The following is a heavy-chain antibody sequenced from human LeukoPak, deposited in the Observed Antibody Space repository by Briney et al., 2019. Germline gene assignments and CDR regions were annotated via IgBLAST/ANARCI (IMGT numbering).Heavy chain of an antibody. CDR2: IYYSGST. J-gene: IGHJ6*03. V-gene: IGHV4-31*03. CDR3: AREKAGYCSSTSCLGLGRYYYMDV. Sequence: PSEPLSLNCTVSAGSISTGGYYWSWIRQHPRKALEWIGYIYYSGSTYYNPSLKSRVTISVDTSKNQFSLKLSPVTAADTAVYYYAREKAGYCSSTSCLGLGRYYYMDVWGKGTTVTVSS. CDR1: AGSISTGGYY. D-gene: IGHD2-2*01.